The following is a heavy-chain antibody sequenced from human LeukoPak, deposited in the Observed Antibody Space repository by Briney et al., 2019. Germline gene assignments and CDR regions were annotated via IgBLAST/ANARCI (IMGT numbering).Heavy chain of an antibody. Sequence: PGGSLRLSCAASGFTFSSYWMHWVRQAPGKGLEWVSYISSSGSTRYYADSVKGRFTISRDNAKNSLYLQMNSLRAEDTAVYYCAKVRGGYDYGYGMDVWGQGTTVTVSS. V-gene: IGHV3-48*04. J-gene: IGHJ6*02. D-gene: IGHD5-12*01. CDR3: AKVRGGYDYGYGMDV. CDR1: GFTFSSYW. CDR2: ISSSGSTR.